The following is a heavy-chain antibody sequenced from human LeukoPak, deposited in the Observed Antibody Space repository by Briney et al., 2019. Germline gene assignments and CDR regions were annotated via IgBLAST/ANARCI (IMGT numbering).Heavy chain of an antibody. V-gene: IGHV1-18*01. CDR1: GYTFTSYG. J-gene: IGHJ4*02. Sequence: ASVKVSCKASGYTFTSYGISWVRQAPGQGLEWMGWISAYYGNTNYAQKLQGRVTMTTDTSTSTAYMELRSLRSDDTAVYYCARELRATVTPDYWGQGTLVTVSS. CDR3: ARELRATVTPDY. D-gene: IGHD4-11*01. CDR2: ISAYYGNT.